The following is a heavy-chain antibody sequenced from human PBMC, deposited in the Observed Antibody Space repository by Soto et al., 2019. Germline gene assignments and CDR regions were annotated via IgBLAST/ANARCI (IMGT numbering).Heavy chain of an antibody. CDR2: INTDGSST. CDR3: TRDPGAYSSTWSFYFDS. J-gene: IGHJ4*02. D-gene: IGHD6-13*01. Sequence: PGGSLRLSCAASGFTFSRFWMHWVRQAPGQWLVWVSRINTDGSSTTYADSVKVGFTISRDNAKNTLYLQMDSLRAEDTGVYYCTRDPGAYSSTWSFYFDSWGQGTLVTVSS. CDR1: GFTFSRFW. V-gene: IGHV3-74*01.